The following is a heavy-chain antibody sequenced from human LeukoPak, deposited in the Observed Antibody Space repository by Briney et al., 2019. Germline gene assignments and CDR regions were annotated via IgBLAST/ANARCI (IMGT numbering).Heavy chain of an antibody. Sequence: GGSLRLSCAASGFTLSSNYMSCVPEAPGGGVGWGSVIYSGGSTYYADSVKGRFTISRDNSLNTLHLQMNSLRTEDTAVYYCAREFGHNRWYFDYWGQGALVTVSS. J-gene: IGHJ4*02. CDR1: GFTLSSNY. D-gene: IGHD5-24*01. V-gene: IGHV3-66*01. CDR2: IYSGGST. CDR3: AREFGHNRWYFDY.